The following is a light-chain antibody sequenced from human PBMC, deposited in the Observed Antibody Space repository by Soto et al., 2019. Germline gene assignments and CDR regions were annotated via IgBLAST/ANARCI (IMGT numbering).Light chain of an antibody. V-gene: IGLV2-14*01. J-gene: IGLJ1*01. CDR1: SSDVGGYTY. CDR2: EVS. Sequence: QSALTQPASVSGSPGQSITIACTGTSSDVGGYTYVSWFQQHPGKAPKLMISEVSNRPSGVSNRFSASKSGNTASLTISRLQSEDEATYYCSSYSSSSTLVFGTGTKGTVL. CDR3: SSYSSSSTLV.